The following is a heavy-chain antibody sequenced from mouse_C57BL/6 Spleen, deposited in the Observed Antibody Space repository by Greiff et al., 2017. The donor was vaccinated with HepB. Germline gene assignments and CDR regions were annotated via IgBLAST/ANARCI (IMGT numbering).Heavy chain of an antibody. CDR1: GYAFSSSW. J-gene: IGHJ4*01. CDR3: ARSRDGNAMDY. CDR2: IYPGDGDT. D-gene: IGHD2-3*01. V-gene: IGHV1-82*01. Sequence: QVQLPQSGPELVKPGASVKISCKASGYAFSSSWMNWVKQRPGKGLEWIGRIYPGDGDTNYNGKFKGKATLTADKSSSTAYMQLSSLTSEDSAVYFCARSRDGNAMDYWGQGTSVTVSS.